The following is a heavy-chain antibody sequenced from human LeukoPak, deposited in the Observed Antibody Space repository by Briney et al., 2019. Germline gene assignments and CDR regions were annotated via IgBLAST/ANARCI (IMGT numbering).Heavy chain of an antibody. CDR1: GFTFSSYE. D-gene: IGHD5-12*01. CDR3: ARDHSGYDEKPLDY. CDR2: ISSSGSTI. V-gene: IGHV3-48*03. Sequence: GGSLRLSCAASGFTFSSYEMNWVRQAPGKGLEWVSYISSSGSTIYYADSVKRRFTISRDNAKNSLYLQMNSLRAEDTAVYYCARDHSGYDEKPLDYWGQGTLVTVSS. J-gene: IGHJ4*02.